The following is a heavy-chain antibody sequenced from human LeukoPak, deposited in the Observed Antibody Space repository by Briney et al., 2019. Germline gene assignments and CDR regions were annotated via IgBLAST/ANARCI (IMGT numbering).Heavy chain of an antibody. CDR2: INGDGRNI. Sequence: GGSLRLSCVASGFTFSSYWMHWVRQDPRKGLVWVSRINGDGRNINYADSVRGRFTISRDNAKNTLYLQMNSLRAEDTAVYYCARDSHDSPFGELGLDAFDIWGQGTMVTVSS. CDR1: GFTFSSYW. V-gene: IGHV3-74*01. CDR3: ARDSHDSPFGELGLDAFDI. J-gene: IGHJ3*02. D-gene: IGHD3-10*01.